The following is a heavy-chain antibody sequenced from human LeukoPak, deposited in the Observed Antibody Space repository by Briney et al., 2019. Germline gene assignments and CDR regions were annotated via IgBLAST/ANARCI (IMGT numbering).Heavy chain of an antibody. J-gene: IGHJ4*02. V-gene: IGHV1-46*01. Sequence: ASVKVSCKASGYTFTSYYMHWVRQAPGQGLEWMGIINPSGGSTSYAQKFQGRVTMTRDTSTSTVYVELSSLRSEDTAVYYCARDRARRYSFDYWGQGTLVTVSS. CDR2: INPSGGST. CDR1: GYTFTSYY. CDR3: ARDRARRYSFDY.